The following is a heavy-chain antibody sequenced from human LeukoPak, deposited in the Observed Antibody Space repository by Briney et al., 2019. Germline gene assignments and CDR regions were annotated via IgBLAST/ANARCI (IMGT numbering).Heavy chain of an antibody. Sequence: SETLSLTCTVSGGSISGYYWNWIRQAPGKGLEWIGYAYYSGSTNYNPSLKSRVTMSVDTSKEQFSLNLSSVTAADTAVYYCASRSGRNYYGMDVWGQGTTVTVSS. V-gene: IGHV4-59*01. CDR3: ASRSGRNYYGMDV. CDR1: GGSISGYY. D-gene: IGHD3-10*01. J-gene: IGHJ6*02. CDR2: AYYSGST.